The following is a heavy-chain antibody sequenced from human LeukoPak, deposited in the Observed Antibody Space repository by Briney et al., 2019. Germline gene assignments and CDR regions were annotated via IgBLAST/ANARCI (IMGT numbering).Heavy chain of an antibody. CDR3: ARRKLTYYYGMAA. CDR2: INQDGSEK. D-gene: IGHD1-7*01. J-gene: IGHJ6*02. Sequence: GGSLRLSCAASGFTFSNHWMSWVRQAPGKGLEWVANINQDGSEKYYVDSVEGRFTVSRDNAKNSLDLQMNTLRAEDTVVYYCARRKLTYYYGMAAWGQGTTVTVSS. V-gene: IGHV3-7*01. CDR1: GFTFSNHW.